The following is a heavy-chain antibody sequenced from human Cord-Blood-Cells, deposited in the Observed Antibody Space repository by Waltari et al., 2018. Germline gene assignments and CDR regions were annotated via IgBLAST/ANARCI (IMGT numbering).Heavy chain of an antibody. CDR2: ISYDGSNK. CDR1: GFTFSSDG. CDR3: AKDRDLTGVFDY. D-gene: IGHD1-20*01. J-gene: IGHJ4*02. Sequence: QVQLVESGGGVVQPGGSLRLSCAASGFTFSSDGMQWVRQAPGKGLEWVAVISYDGSNKYYADSVKGRFTISRDNSKNTLYLQMNSLIAEDTAVYYCAKDRDLTGVFDYWGQGTLVTVSS. V-gene: IGHV3-30*18.